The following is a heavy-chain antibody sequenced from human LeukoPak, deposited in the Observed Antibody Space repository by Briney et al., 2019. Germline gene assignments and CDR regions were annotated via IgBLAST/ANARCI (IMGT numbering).Heavy chain of an antibody. D-gene: IGHD2-2*01. Sequence: PGRSLRPSCAASGFTFSSYAMHWVRQAPGKGLEWVAVISYDGSNKYYADSVKGRFTISRDNSKNTLYLQMNSLRAEDTAVYYCARVVVPAAPPDYWGQGTLVTVSS. V-gene: IGHV3-30*04. CDR3: ARVVVPAAPPDY. CDR1: GFTFSSYA. CDR2: ISYDGSNK. J-gene: IGHJ4*02.